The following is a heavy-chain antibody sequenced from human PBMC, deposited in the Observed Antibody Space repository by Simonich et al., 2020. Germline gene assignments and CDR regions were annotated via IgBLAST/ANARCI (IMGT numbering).Heavy chain of an antibody. CDR3: ARDVRRDGFDY. CDR2: IKQDGSEK. CDR1: GFTFSSYW. Sequence: EVQLVESGGGLVQPGGSLRLSCAASGFTFSSYWMSGGRAPGKGREWVANIKQDGSEKYYVDSVKGRFTISRDNAKNSLYLQMNSLRAEDTAVYYCARDVRRDGFDYWGQGTLVTVSS. J-gene: IGHJ4*02. V-gene: IGHV3-7*01.